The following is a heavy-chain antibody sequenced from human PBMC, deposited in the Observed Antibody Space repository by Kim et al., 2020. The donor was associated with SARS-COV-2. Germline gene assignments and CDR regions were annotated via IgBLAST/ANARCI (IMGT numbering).Heavy chain of an antibody. CDR2: IDYSSHTM. D-gene: IGHD3-22*01. V-gene: IGHV3-48*04. CDR3: ARDSLYDGSGYWSPIPDY. CDR1: GFTFGSYS. Sequence: GGSLRISCAASGFTFGSYSMNWVRQAPGKGLEWISYIDYSSHTMHYASAVMGRFTISRDNAKNSLYLQMNSLSAEETAVYYCARDSLYDGSGYWSPIPDYWGQGTLLTVSS. J-gene: IGHJ4*02.